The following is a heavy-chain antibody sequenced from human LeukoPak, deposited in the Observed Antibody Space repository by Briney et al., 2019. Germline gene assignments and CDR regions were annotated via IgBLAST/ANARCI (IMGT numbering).Heavy chain of an antibody. Sequence: SETLSLTCRVSGASINSGSNYWGWIRQPPGETLEWIGSIYSSGSTYYNPSLKSRVIIMIDTPKNHFSLNLSSVTAADTAVYYCARSDGYGLVGIWGQGTMVTVSS. CDR3: ARSDGYGLVGI. J-gene: IGHJ3*02. D-gene: IGHD5-18*01. V-gene: IGHV4-39*07. CDR2: IYSSGST. CDR1: GASINSGSNY.